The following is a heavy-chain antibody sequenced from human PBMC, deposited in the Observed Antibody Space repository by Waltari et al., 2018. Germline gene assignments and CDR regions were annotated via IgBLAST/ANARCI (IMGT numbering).Heavy chain of an antibody. D-gene: IGHD3-22*01. V-gene: IGHV1-69*08. CDR3: ASGNDSSGYLADY. CDR1: GGTFSSYA. J-gene: IGHJ4*02. Sequence: QVQLVQSGAEVKKPGSSVKVSCTASGGTFSSYAIRWVRQAPGQGLEWVGRIIPIFGTANYAQKFQGRVTITADKSTSTAYMELSSLRSEDTAVYYCASGNDSSGYLADYWGQGTLVTVSS. CDR2: IIPIFGTA.